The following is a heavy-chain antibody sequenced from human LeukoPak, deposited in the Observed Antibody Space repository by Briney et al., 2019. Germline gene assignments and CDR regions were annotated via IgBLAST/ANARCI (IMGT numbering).Heavy chain of an antibody. D-gene: IGHD3-9*01. CDR1: GFTFSSYA. J-gene: IGHJ4*02. CDR3: AKDLNILTGYPYYFDY. V-gene: IGHV3-23*01. Sequence: GGSLRLSCAASGFTFSSYAMSWVRLAPGKGLEWVSAISGSGGSTYYADSVKGRFTISRDNSKNTLYLQMNSLRAEDTAVYYCAKDLNILTGYPYYFDYWGQGTLVTVSS. CDR2: ISGSGGST.